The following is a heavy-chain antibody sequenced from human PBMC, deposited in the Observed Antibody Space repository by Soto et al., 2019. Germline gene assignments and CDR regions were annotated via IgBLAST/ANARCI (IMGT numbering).Heavy chain of an antibody. D-gene: IGHD1-1*01. CDR1: GFTFSSYG. Sequence: GGSLRLSCAASGFTFSSYGMHWVRQAPGKGLEWVVVIWYDGSNKYYADSVKGRFTISRDNSKNTLYLQMNSLTAEDTAVYYCARDSLYFTQPLSYFDYWGQGTLVTVSS. CDR3: ARDSLYFTQPLSYFDY. J-gene: IGHJ4*02. V-gene: IGHV3-33*01. CDR2: IWYDGSNK.